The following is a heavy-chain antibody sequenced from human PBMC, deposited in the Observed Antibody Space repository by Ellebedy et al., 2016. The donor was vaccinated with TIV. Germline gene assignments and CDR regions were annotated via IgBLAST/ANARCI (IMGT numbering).Heavy chain of an antibody. D-gene: IGHD6-6*01. V-gene: IGHV2-70*19. J-gene: IGHJ6*02. CDR2: ITWDDDK. CDR3: ARMGSNVAPRLHFYYGMDV. Sequence: SGPTLVKPTQTLTLTCTVSEFSLSSSGVCVSWVRQPPGRALEWLALITWDDDKKYSTSLSTRLTISKDNSKNQVVLTMTNMDTVDTGTYYCARMGSNVAPRLHFYYGMDVWGQGTSVTVSS. CDR1: EFSLSSSGVC.